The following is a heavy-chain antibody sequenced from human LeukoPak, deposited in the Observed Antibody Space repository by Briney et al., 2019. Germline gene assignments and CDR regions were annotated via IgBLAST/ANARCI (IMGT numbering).Heavy chain of an antibody. CDR1: GGSFSGYY. D-gene: IGHD2-2*01. CDR3: ARGPGYCSSTSCYVSYYYYYGMDV. V-gene: IGHV4-34*01. Sequence: SETLSLTCAVYGGSFSGYYWSWIRQPPGKGLEWIGEISHSRSTNYDPSLKSRVTISVDTSKNQFSLKLSSVTAADTAVYYCARGPGYCSSTSCYVSYYYYYGMDVWGKGTTVTVSS. J-gene: IGHJ6*04. CDR2: ISHSRST.